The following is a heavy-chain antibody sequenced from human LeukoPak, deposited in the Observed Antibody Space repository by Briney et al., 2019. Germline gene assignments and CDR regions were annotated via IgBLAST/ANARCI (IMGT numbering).Heavy chain of an antibody. J-gene: IGHJ6*03. D-gene: IGHD5-12*01. Sequence: SSETLSLTCTVSGGSISSYYWSWIRQPAGKGLEWIGRIYTSGSTNYSPSLKSRVTMSVDTSKNQFSLKLSSVTAADTAVYYCARVVYSGYDFRGAMDVWGKGTTVTVSS. V-gene: IGHV4-4*07. CDR3: ARVVYSGYDFRGAMDV. CDR1: GGSISSYY. CDR2: IYTSGST.